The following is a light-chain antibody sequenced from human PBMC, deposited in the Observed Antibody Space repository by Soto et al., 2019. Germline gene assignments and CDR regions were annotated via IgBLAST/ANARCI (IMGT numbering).Light chain of an antibody. CDR1: SSNIGAGYD. CDR3: QSYDSSLSGYVV. CDR2: GNS. V-gene: IGLV1-40*01. J-gene: IGLJ2*01. Sequence: QSVLTQPPSVSGAPGQRVTISCTGSSSNIGAGYDVHWYQQLPGTAPKLLIYGNSNRPSGVPVRFSGSKSGTSASLAITGLQAEDEADYYGQSYDSSLSGYVVFGGGTKVTVL.